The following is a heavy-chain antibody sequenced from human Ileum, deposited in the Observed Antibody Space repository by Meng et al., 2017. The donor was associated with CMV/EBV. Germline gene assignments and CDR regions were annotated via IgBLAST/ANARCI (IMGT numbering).Heavy chain of an antibody. J-gene: IGHJ4*02. V-gene: IGHV3-74*01. CDR1: GFTFSNYW. CDR2: INDDGTIT. D-gene: IGHD2-15*01. Sequence: GESLKISCATSGFTFSNYWMHWVRQVPGKGLSWVSHINDDGTITGHTAPVQGRFSIFRDNAKNTLYLQMHSLRAEDTAIYYCARDVLGHCKGTSCFRLGLWGQGTLVTVSS. CDR3: ARDVLGHCKGTSCFRLGL.